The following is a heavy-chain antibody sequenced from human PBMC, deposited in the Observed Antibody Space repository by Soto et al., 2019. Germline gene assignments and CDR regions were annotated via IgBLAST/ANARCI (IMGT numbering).Heavy chain of an antibody. Sequence: ASVKVSCKASGYTFTSYGISWVRRAPGQGLEWMGWISAYNGNTNYAQKLQGRVTMITDTSTSTAYMELRSLRSDDTAVYYCARSGGRRECTNGVCYAAFFDYWGQGTLVTVSS. CDR3: ARSGGRRECTNGVCYAAFFDY. V-gene: IGHV1-18*04. J-gene: IGHJ4*02. CDR2: ISAYNGNT. D-gene: IGHD2-8*01. CDR1: GYTFTSYG.